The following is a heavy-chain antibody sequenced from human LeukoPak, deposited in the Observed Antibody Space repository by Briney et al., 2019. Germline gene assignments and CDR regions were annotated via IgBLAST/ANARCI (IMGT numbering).Heavy chain of an antibody. J-gene: IGHJ3*02. Sequence: TGRSLRLSCAASGFTFSSYGMHWARQAPGKGLEGVAFIRYDGSNKYYADSVKGRFTISRDNSKNTLYLQMNSLRAEDTAVYYCAKDQGTTLTHLEDAFDIWGQGTMVTVSS. CDR3: AKDQGTTLTHLEDAFDI. D-gene: IGHD1-1*01. CDR1: GFTFSSYG. CDR2: IRYDGSNK. V-gene: IGHV3-30*02.